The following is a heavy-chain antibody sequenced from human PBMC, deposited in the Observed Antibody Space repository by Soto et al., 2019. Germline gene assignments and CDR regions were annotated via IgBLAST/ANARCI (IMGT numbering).Heavy chain of an antibody. V-gene: IGHV3-43*01. CDR3: AKDIGGGIDY. CDR2: ISWDGGST. D-gene: IGHD3-16*01. J-gene: IGHJ4*02. Sequence: GGSLRLPCAASGFTFDDYTMHWVRQAPGKGLEWVSLISWDGGSTYYADSVKGRFTISRDNSKNSLYLQMNSLRTEDTALYYCAKDIGGGIDYWGQGTLVTVSS. CDR1: GFTFDDYT.